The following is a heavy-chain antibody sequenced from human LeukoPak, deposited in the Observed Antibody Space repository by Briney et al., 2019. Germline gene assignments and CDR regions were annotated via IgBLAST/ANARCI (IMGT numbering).Heavy chain of an antibody. V-gene: IGHV3-30*02. CDR3: AKDYPRGSGWTKDY. J-gene: IGHJ4*02. CDR2: IRYDGSNK. CDR1: GFTFSSYG. D-gene: IGHD6-19*01. Sequence: PGGSLRLSCAASGFTFSSYGMHWVRQAPGKGLEWVAFIRYDGSNKYYADSVKGRFTISRDNSKNTLYLQMNSLRAEDTAVYYCAKDYPRGSGWTKDYWGQGTLVTVSS.